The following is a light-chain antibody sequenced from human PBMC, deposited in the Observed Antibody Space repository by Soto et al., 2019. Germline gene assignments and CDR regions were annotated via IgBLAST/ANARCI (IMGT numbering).Light chain of an antibody. CDR1: QSVSSN. J-gene: IGKJ1*01. Sequence: ERVMTQPPATLSVSPGERATLSCRASQSVSSNLAWYQQKPRQAPRLLIYGASTRATGIPARLSGSGSGTEFTLTISSLQSEDSAVYYCQQYNNWLTFGQGTKVDIK. CDR2: GAS. CDR3: QQYNNWLT. V-gene: IGKV3-15*01.